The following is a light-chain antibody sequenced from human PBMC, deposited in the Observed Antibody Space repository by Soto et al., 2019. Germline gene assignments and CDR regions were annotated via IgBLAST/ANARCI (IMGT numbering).Light chain of an antibody. CDR2: DAS. V-gene: IGKV3-11*01. Sequence: EIVLTQSPATLSLSPGERATLSFRASQSVSSYLAWYQQKPGQAPRLLIYDASNRATGIPARFSGSGSGTDFTLTIGSLEPEDFAVYYCQQRSNWPPTFGPGTKVDI. CDR1: QSVSSY. CDR3: QQRSNWPPT. J-gene: IGKJ3*01.